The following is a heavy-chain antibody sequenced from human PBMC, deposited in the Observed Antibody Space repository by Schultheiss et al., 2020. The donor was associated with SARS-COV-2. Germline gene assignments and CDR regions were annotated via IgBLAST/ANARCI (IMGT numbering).Heavy chain of an antibody. CDR1: GYTFTGYY. Sequence: ASVKVSCKASGYTFTGYYMHWVRQAPGQGLEWMGWINPNSGGTNYAQKFQGWVTLTRDTSISTAYMELSRLRSDDTAVYYCARGYSGSYPFFDYWGQGTLVTVSS. J-gene: IGHJ4*02. CDR3: ARGYSGSYPFFDY. CDR2: INPNSGGT. V-gene: IGHV1-2*04. D-gene: IGHD1-26*01.